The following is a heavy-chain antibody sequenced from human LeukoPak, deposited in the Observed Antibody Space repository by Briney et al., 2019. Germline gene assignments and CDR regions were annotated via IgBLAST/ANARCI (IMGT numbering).Heavy chain of an antibody. CDR3: VRHVSSGWDYYNGLDV. Sequence: PSETLSLTCKVSGGSISSSGFYWGWIRQPPGKGLEWIGSIYYPESTHYNPSLESRVTISVDTSKYQVSLTLSSVTATDTAVYYCVRHVSSGWDYYNGLDVWGQGTTVTVSS. V-gene: IGHV4-39*01. D-gene: IGHD6-19*01. CDR1: GGSISSSGFY. CDR2: IYYPEST. J-gene: IGHJ6*02.